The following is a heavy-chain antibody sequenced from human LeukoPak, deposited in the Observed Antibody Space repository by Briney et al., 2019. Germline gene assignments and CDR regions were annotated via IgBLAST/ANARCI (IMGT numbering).Heavy chain of an antibody. V-gene: IGHV2-5*01. J-gene: IGHJ4*02. D-gene: IGHD3-10*01. Sequence: SGPTLVNPTQTLTLTCTFSGFSLSTSEVGVAWIRQSPGKAPEWIAAIYWNDERRFSPSLKSRVSITKDNSKKQVVLTMTNMDPVDTGTYYCAHRSGFGEFTKSYDYWGQGTLVTVSS. CDR3: AHRSGFGEFTKSYDY. CDR1: GFSLSTSEVG. CDR2: IYWNDER.